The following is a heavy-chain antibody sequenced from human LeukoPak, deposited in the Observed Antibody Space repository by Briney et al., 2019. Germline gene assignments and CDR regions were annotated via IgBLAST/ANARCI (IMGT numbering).Heavy chain of an antibody. V-gene: IGHV3-7*01. CDR3: ARDKIVGATYFDY. Sequence: GGSLRLSCAASGFTFSSYWMSWVRQAPGKGLEWVANIKQDGSEKYYVDSVRGRFTISRDNAKNSLYLQMNSLRAEDTAVYYCARDKIVGATYFDYWGQGTLVTVSS. J-gene: IGHJ4*02. D-gene: IGHD1-26*01. CDR2: IKQDGSEK. CDR1: GFTFSSYW.